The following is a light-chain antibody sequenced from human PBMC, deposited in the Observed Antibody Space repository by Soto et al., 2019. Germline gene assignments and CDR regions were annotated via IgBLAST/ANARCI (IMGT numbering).Light chain of an antibody. CDR2: GES. V-gene: IGKV3-15*01. Sequence: EIVMTQSPATLSVSPGERVTLSCRASQSVSSNLAWYQQKAGQAPRLLMYGESTRAIGIPGRFSGSGSGTEFTLTISSLQSEYFAVYYCQQSDKWPPTFGQGTKVETK. CDR3: QQSDKWPPT. CDR1: QSVSSN. J-gene: IGKJ1*01.